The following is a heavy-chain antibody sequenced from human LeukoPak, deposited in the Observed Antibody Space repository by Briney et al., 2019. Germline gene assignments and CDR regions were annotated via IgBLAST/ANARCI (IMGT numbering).Heavy chain of an antibody. D-gene: IGHD3-3*01. V-gene: IGHV3-23*01. Sequence: GGSLRLSCAASGFTFSSYAMSWVRQAPGKGLEWVSAISGSGGSTYYADSVKGRFTISRDNSKNTLYLQMNSLRAEDTAVYYCAKDPNYDFWSGYQDGDVWGQGTTVTVSS. CDR1: GFTFSSYA. CDR3: AKDPNYDFWSGYQDGDV. CDR2: ISGSGGST. J-gene: IGHJ6*02.